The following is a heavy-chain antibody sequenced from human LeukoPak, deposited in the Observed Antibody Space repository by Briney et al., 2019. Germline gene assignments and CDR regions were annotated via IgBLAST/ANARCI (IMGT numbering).Heavy chain of an antibody. CDR1: GGSISSYY. V-gene: IGHV4-39*01. D-gene: IGHD3-10*01. Sequence: NPSETLSLTCTVSGGSISSYYWGWIRQPPGKGLEWIGSIYYSGSTYYNPSLKSRVTISVDTSKNQFSLKLSSVTAADTAVYYCARSRGSGSYYRIYYYYMDVWGKGTTVTISS. CDR2: IYYSGST. CDR3: ARSRGSGSYYRIYYYYMDV. J-gene: IGHJ6*03.